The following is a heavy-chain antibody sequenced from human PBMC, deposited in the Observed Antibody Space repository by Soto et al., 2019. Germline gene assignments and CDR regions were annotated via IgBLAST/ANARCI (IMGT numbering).Heavy chain of an antibody. J-gene: IGHJ6*02. CDR3: ARPDEGGYSSDHHYYYALDV. Sequence: QVHLLQSGAEVKKPGSSVKVSCTASGASFTRYSLSWVRQAPGQGLEWVGGIVPIFGITNYAQRFQGRVKITADESTKTASMELSSLSSDDTAVYYCARPDEGGYSSDHHYYYALDVWGQGTSVIVTS. CDR2: IVPIFGIT. D-gene: IGHD3-22*01. V-gene: IGHV1-69*01. CDR1: GASFTRYS.